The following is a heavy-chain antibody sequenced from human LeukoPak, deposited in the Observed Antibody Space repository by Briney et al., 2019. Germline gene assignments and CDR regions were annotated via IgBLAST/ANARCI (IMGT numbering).Heavy chain of an antibody. CDR1: GFTFSSYS. CDR3: AKDQGAAVDYNWSDP. D-gene: IGHD6-13*01. CDR2: IKHDGSEK. Sequence: GGSLRLSCAASGFTFSSYSMSWVRQAPGKGLEWVANIKHDGSEKYYGDSVKGRFTISRDNARNSLYLQMNSLRAEDTAAYYCAKDQGAAVDYNWSDPWGQGTLVTVSS. V-gene: IGHV3-7*05. J-gene: IGHJ5*02.